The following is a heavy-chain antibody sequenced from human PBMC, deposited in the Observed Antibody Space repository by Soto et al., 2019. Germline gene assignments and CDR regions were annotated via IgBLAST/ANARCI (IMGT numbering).Heavy chain of an antibody. J-gene: IGHJ6*04. CDR1: GFTFSSYS. V-gene: IGHV3-21*01. CDR2: ISSSSSYI. Sequence: GGSLRLSCAASGFTFSSYSMNWVRQAPGKGLEWVSSISSSSSYIYYADSVKGRFTISRDNAKNSLYLQMNSLRAEDTAVYYCARDHSGFVPKKKSPMAVWGKGTTVTVSS. CDR3: ARDHSGFVPKKKSPMAV. D-gene: IGHD2-15*01.